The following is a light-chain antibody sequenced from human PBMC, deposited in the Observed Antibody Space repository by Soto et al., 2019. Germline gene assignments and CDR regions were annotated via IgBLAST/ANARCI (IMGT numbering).Light chain of an antibody. V-gene: IGLV1-40*01. CDR3: HTFDNSLNWV. J-gene: IGLJ3*02. Sequence: QLVLTQPPSVSGAPGQRVTISCTGSSSNIGAGYDVHWYQQLSGTVPKLLIYDNNNRPSGVPDRFSGSKSGTSASLAIIGLQAEDEADYYCHTFDNSLNWVFGGGTKLTVL. CDR2: DNN. CDR1: SSNIGAGYD.